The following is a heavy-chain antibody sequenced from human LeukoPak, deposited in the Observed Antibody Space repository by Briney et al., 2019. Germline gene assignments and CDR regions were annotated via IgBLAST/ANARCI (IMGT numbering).Heavy chain of an antibody. CDR3: GKDRVIAATGRFSGLFDS. Sequence: GGSLRLSCAASGFTFSSYAMSWVRQAPGKGLGWVSAISGSGGTTYYADSVKGRFTFSRDNFKDTLYLQMNSLRAEDTAVYYCGKDRVIAATGRFSGLFDSWGQGTLVTVSS. V-gene: IGHV3-23*01. D-gene: IGHD6-13*01. J-gene: IGHJ4*02. CDR1: GFTFSSYA. CDR2: ISGSGGTT.